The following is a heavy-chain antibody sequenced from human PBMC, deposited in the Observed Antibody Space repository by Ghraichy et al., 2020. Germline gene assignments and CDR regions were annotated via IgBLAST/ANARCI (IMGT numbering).Heavy chain of an antibody. CDR3: ARDRGGRSGMDV. Sequence: GGSRRLSCAASGFTFRRHWMSWVRQAPGKGLEWVTYIKEDGSETYYVDSVKGRFTISRDNAKNLLFVQMNSLRAEDTAVYYCARDRGGRSGMDVWGQGTTVTVSS. J-gene: IGHJ6*02. D-gene: IGHD3-16*01. V-gene: IGHV3-7*01. CDR1: GFTFRRHW. CDR2: IKEDGSET.